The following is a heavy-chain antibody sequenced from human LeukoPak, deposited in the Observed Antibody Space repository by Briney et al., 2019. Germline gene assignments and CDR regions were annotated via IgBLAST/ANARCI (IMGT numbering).Heavy chain of an antibody. V-gene: IGHV3-7*01. J-gene: IGHJ4*02. CDR1: GFTFSSYW. Sequence: GGSLRLSCAASGFTFSSYWTSWVRQAPGKGLEWVANIKQDGSEKYYVDSVKGRFTISRDNAKNSLYLQMNSLRAEDTAVYYCAREASVVPFDYWGQGTLVTVSS. D-gene: IGHD2-15*01. CDR3: AREASVVPFDY. CDR2: IKQDGSEK.